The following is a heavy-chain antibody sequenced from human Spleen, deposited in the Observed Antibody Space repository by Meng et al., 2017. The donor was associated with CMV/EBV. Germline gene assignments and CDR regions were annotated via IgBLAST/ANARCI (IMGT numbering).Heavy chain of an antibody. V-gene: IGHV3-53*01. D-gene: IGHD1-26*01. J-gene: IGHJ4*02. CDR2: IYSGGST. CDR3: ARVTVGATNYFDY. CDR1: GFTVSRNY. Sequence: EVQLVESGGGLIQPGGSLRLSCAASGFTVSRNYMSWVRQAPGKGLEWVSVIYSGGSTYYADSVKGRFTISRDNSKNTLYLQMNSLGAEDTAVYYCARVTVGATNYFDYWGQGTLVTVSS.